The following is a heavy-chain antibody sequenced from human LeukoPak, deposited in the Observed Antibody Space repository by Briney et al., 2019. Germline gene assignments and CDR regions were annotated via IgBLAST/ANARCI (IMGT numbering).Heavy chain of an antibody. D-gene: IGHD3-16*02. J-gene: IGHJ4*02. V-gene: IGHV4-59*11. CDR2: IYYTGST. CDR3: ARGGMITFGGVIVIDSPTFDY. CDR1: GGSISPHY. Sequence: PSETLSLTCTVSGGSISPHYWSWIRQPPGKGLEWIGYIYYTGSTNYNPSLKSRVTISVDTSKNQFSLKLSSVTAADTAVYYCARGGMITFGGVIVIDSPTFDYWGQGTLVTVSS.